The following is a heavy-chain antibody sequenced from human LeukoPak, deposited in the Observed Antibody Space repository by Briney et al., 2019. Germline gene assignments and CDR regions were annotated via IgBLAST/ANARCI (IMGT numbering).Heavy chain of an antibody. CDR3: TREGRDTTIDY. V-gene: IGHV3-23*01. Sequence: GGSLRLSCAASGFTFSSYAMSWVRQAPGKGLEWVSAISGSGGSTYYADSVKGRFTISRDNSKNTLYLQMNSLRVEDTAVFYCTREGRDTTIDYWGQGTLVTVSS. CDR1: GFTFSSYA. D-gene: IGHD1-1*01. CDR2: ISGSGGST. J-gene: IGHJ4*02.